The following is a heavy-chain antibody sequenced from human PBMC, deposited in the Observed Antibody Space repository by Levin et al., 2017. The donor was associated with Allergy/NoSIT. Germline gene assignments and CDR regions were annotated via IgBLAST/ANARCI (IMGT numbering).Heavy chain of an antibody. D-gene: IGHD2-2*01. V-gene: IGHV1-18*01. CDR3: AREVKCTSTSCGEFDP. CDR1: GYTFTNYG. CDR2: ISAYNGNT. Sequence: ASVKVSCKASGYTFTNYGISWVRQAPGQGLEWMGWISAYNGNTKYAQKLQGRVTMTTDTSTSTAYMELTSLISDDTAMYYCAREVKCTSTSCGEFDPWGQGALVTVSS. J-gene: IGHJ5*02.